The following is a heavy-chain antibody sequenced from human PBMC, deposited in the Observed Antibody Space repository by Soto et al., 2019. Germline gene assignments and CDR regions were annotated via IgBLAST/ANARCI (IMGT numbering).Heavy chain of an antibody. CDR3: ARASGYSYGYLDY. CDR1: GFTFSSYA. V-gene: IGHV3-30-3*01. CDR2: ISYDGSNK. D-gene: IGHD5-18*01. Sequence: QPGGSLRLSCAASGFTFSSYAMHWVRQAPGKGLEWVAVISYDGSNKYYADSVKGRFTISRDNSKNTLYLQTNSLRAEDTAVYYCARASGYSYGYLDYWGQGTLVTVSS. J-gene: IGHJ4*02.